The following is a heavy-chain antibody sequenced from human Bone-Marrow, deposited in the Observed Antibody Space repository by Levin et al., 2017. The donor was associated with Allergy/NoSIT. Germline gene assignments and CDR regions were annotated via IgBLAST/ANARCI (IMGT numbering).Heavy chain of an antibody. CDR1: GGSISSYY. J-gene: IGHJ6*03. D-gene: IGHD5-12*01. Sequence: SETLSLTCTVSGGSISSYYWSWIRQPPGKGLEWIGYIYYSGSTNYNPSLKSRVTISVDTSKNQFSLKLSSVTAADTAVYYCARAGPSGYDSGMDVWGKGTTVTVSS. CDR2: IYYSGST. V-gene: IGHV4-59*01. CDR3: ARAGPSGYDSGMDV.